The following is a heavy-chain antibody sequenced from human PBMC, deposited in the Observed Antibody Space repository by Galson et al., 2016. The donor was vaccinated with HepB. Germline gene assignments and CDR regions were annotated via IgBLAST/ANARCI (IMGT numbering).Heavy chain of an antibody. D-gene: IGHD4/OR15-4a*01. V-gene: IGHV3-23*01. CDR1: GFTFSSYA. J-gene: IGHJ6*04. Sequence: SLRLSCAASGFTFSSYAMSWVRQAPGKGLEWVSGISGRGGNTYYADSVEGRFTISRDKSKNTQYLQMKSLRAEDTAVYYCAKSVLWVTLVSYYYGMDVWGNGTTVTVAS. CDR3: AKSVLWVTLVSYYYGMDV. CDR2: ISGRGGNT.